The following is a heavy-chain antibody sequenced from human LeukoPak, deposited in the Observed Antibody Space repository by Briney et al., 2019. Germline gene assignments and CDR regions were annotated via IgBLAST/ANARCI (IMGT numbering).Heavy chain of an antibody. V-gene: IGHV1-18*01. CDR3: ARDLEGDYYDSSGDY. Sequence: ASVKVSCKASGYTFTSYGISWVRQAPGQGLEWMGWISAYNGNTNYAQKLQGRVTMTTDTSTSTAYMELRSLRSDDTAVYYCARDLEGDYYDSSGDYWGQGTLVTVSS. J-gene: IGHJ4*02. CDR2: ISAYNGNT. D-gene: IGHD3-22*01. CDR1: GYTFTSYG.